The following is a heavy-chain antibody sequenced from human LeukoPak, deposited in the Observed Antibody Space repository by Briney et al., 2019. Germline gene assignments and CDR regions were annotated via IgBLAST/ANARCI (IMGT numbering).Heavy chain of an antibody. CDR3: AKDSAFYASGSRFDY. D-gene: IGHD3-10*01. J-gene: IGHJ4*02. CDR2: ISGSGTST. Sequence: GGSLRLSCAASGFTFSSYSMSWVRQAPGKGLEWVSAISGSGTSTYYADSVKGRFTLSRDNSKNTLYLQMNSLRAEDTAVYYCAKDSAFYASGSRFDYWGQGTLVTVSS. CDR1: GFTFSSYS. V-gene: IGHV3-23*01.